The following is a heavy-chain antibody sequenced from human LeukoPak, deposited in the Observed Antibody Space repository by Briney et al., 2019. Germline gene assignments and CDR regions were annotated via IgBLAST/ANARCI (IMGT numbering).Heavy chain of an antibody. CDR1: GFTFSTYS. V-gene: IGHV3-21*01. J-gene: IGHJ4*02. CDR3: ARDEDY. CDR2: ISSSSSYI. Sequence: GGSLRLSCAASGFTFSTYSMKWVRQAPGKGLEWVSSISSSSSYIYHADSLKGRFTISRDNAKNSLYLQMNSLRAEDTAAYYCARDEDYWGQGTLVTVSS.